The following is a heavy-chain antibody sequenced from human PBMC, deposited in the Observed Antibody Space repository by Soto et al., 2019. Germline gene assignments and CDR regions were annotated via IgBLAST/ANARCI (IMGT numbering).Heavy chain of an antibody. D-gene: IGHD3-22*01. CDR3: AKDYDSSGYYPEADY. V-gene: IGHV3-23*01. Sequence: GGSLRLSCAASGFTFSSYAMSWVRQAPGKGLKWVSAISGSGGSTYYADSVKGRFTISRDNSKNTLYLQMNSLRAEDTAVYYCAKDYDSSGYYPEADYWGQGTLVTVSS. CDR1: GFTFSSYA. CDR2: ISGSGGST. J-gene: IGHJ4*02.